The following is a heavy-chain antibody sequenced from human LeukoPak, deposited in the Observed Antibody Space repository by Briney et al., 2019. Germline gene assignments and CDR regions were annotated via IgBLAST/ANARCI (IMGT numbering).Heavy chain of an antibody. Sequence: GGSLRLSCAASGLTFSSYWMSWVRRAPGEGLEWVANIEQDGSEKYYVDSVKGRFTISRDNAKNSLYVQMNSLRAEDTAEYYCARDDCSSISCYHNWFDPWGQGTLVTVSS. J-gene: IGHJ5*02. CDR3: ARDDCSSISCYHNWFDP. V-gene: IGHV3-7*01. CDR1: GLTFSSYW. CDR2: IEQDGSEK. D-gene: IGHD2-2*01.